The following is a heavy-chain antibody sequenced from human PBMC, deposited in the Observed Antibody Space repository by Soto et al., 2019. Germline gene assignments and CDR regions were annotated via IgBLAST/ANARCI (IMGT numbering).Heavy chain of an antibody. V-gene: IGHV1-69*01. J-gene: IGHJ5*02. D-gene: IGHD3-9*01. CDR3: VREDDTTGSYSWFDP. CDR2: FVPVFGSA. CDR1: GAAFNTIT. Sequence: QVQLVQSGAEVKKPGSSVRVSCKASGAAFNTITINWVRQDPGQGLEWMGGFVPVFGSATYAQKFQGRVAITSDASTSTFYMELSRLNSEDTALYYCVREDDTTGSYSWFDPWGQGTLVTVSS.